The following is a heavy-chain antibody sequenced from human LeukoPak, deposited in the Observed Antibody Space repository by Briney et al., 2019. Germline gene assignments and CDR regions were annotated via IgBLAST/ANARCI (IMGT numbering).Heavy chain of an antibody. CDR1: GGSISNSLYH. D-gene: IGHD1-14*01. CDR3: TRLRDGTPGDY. Sequence: PSETLSLTCPVSGGSISNSLYHWGWVRQPPGEGLEWIGSIYYTGNTYYNPSLKGRVTISVDTSINQFSLKLSSVIAADTAVYYCTRLRDGTPGDYWGQGTLVTVSS. V-gene: IGHV4-39*01. J-gene: IGHJ4*02. CDR2: IYYTGNT.